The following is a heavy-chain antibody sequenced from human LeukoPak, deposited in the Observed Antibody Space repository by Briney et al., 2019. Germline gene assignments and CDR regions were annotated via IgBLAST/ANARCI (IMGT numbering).Heavy chain of an antibody. V-gene: IGHV3-30*03. D-gene: IGHD4-17*01. CDR2: ISYDGSNK. CDR1: GFTFSSYG. J-gene: IGHJ4*02. CDR3: AMPPDYGDYFDY. Sequence: GGSLRLSCAASGFTFSSYGMHWVRQAPGKGLEWVAVISYDGSNKYYADSVKGRFTISRDNSKNTLYLQMNSLRAEDTAVYYCAMPPDYGDYFDYWGQGTLVTVSS.